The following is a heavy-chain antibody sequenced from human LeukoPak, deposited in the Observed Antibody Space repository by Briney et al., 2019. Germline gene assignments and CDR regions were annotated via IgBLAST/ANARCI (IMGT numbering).Heavy chain of an antibody. D-gene: IGHD1-26*01. Sequence: PSETLSLTCAVYGGSFSGYYWSWIRQPPGKGLEWIGEINHSGSTNYSPSLKSRVTISVDTSKNQFSLKLSSVTAADTAVYYCARHAGYIVGARYYYYYYMDVWGKGTTVTVSS. CDR3: ARHAGYIVGARYYYYYYMDV. J-gene: IGHJ6*03. V-gene: IGHV4-34*01. CDR2: INHSGST. CDR1: GGSFSGYY.